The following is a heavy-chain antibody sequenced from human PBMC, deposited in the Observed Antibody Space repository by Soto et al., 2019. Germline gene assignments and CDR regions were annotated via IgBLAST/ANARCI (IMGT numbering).Heavy chain of an antibody. CDR2: ISGGGGRI. D-gene: IGHD3-16*01. J-gene: IGHJ4*02. Sequence: EVQLLESGGGLVQPGGSLRLSCAASGFTFSNYDMSWVRQAPGKGLEWVSTISGGGGRIYSADSGKGRFTISRDNSKNTLYMQMNTLRAEDTAVYYCAKRQASLVCFDYWGQGTLVTVSS. V-gene: IGHV3-23*01. CDR3: AKRQASLVCFDY. CDR1: GFTFSNYD.